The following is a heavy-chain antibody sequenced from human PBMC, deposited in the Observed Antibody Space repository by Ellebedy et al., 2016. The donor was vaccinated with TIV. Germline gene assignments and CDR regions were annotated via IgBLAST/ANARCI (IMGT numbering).Heavy chain of an antibody. CDR1: GFIVSDNY. J-gene: IGHJ3*02. CDR3: ARDSVTTLGQDAFDI. Sequence: PGGSLRLSCAASGFIVSDNYMTWVRQAPGKGLEWVSVIYRGGHTYYADSVKGRFTISRDDSKNTMYLQMNGLRAEDTAMYYCARDSVTTLGQDAFDIWGQGTTVIVSS. CDR2: IYRGGHT. V-gene: IGHV3-53*01. D-gene: IGHD4-17*01.